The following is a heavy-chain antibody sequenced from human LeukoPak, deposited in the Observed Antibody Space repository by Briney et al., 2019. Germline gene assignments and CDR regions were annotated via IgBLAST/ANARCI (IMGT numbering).Heavy chain of an antibody. V-gene: IGHV3-11*01. Sequence: SGGSLRLSCAASGFTFSDYYMSWIRQAPGKGPEWVSYISSSGSTIYYADSVKGRFTISRDNAKNSLYLQMNSLRAEDTAVYYCAKGGRYCSSTSCYTGRNYFDYWGQGTLVTVSS. CDR1: GFTFSDYY. CDR3: AKGGRYCSSTSCYTGRNYFDY. CDR2: ISSSGSTI. J-gene: IGHJ4*02. D-gene: IGHD2-2*02.